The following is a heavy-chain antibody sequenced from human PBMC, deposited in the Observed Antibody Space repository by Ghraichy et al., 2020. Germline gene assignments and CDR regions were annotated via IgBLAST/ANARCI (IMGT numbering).Heavy chain of an antibody. D-gene: IGHD2-15*01. CDR3: ASYGGYCSGGSCYSTFDY. CDR2: INHSGST. J-gene: IGHJ4*02. V-gene: IGHV4-34*01. CDR1: GGSFSGYY. Sequence: SETLSLTCAVYGGSFSGYYWSWIRQPPGKGLEWIGEINHSGSTNYNPSLKSRVTISVDTSKNQFSLKLSSVTAADTAVYYCASYGGYCSGGSCYSTFDYWGQGTLVTVSS.